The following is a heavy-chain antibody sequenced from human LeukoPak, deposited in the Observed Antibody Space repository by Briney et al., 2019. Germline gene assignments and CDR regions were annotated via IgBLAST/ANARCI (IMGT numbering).Heavy chain of an antibody. CDR2: ISSSSSYI. Sequence: GGSLRLSCAASGFTFSSYSMNWVRQAPRKGLEWVSSISSSSSYIYYADSVKGRFTISRDNAKNSLYLQMNSLRAEDTAVYYCARVPSPTYDYVWGSYRSYYYYYYYMDVWGKGTTVTVSS. CDR3: ARVPSPTYDYVWGSYRSYYYYYYYMDV. J-gene: IGHJ6*03. CDR1: GFTFSSYS. V-gene: IGHV3-21*01. D-gene: IGHD3-16*02.